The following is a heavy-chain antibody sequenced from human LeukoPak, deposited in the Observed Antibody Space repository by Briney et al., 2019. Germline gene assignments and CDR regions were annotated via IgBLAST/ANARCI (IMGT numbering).Heavy chain of an antibody. Sequence: GGSLRLSCVASGFTFSSYDMHWVCQAPGKGLEWVAVLWYDGSNTYYADSVKGRFTISRDNSKNTLYLQMNSLRAEDTAVYYCAREKDRVFDYWGQGTLVTVSS. CDR3: AREKDRVFDY. J-gene: IGHJ4*02. V-gene: IGHV3-33*01. CDR1: GFTFSSYD. CDR2: LWYDGSNT. D-gene: IGHD1-14*01.